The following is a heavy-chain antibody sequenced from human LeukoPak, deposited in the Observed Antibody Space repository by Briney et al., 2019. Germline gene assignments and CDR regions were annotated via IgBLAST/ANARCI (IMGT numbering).Heavy chain of an antibody. V-gene: IGHV4-59*08. CDR2: IYKSGST. CDR1: GGPISSYY. D-gene: IGHD3-22*01. CDR3: ARHRAYDSSSYYGLEYFQH. J-gene: IGHJ1*01. Sequence: SETLSLTCTVSGGPISSYYWSWIRQPPGKGLEWIGYIYKSGSTNYNPSLKSRVTISVDTSKNQFSLKLNSVTAADTAVYYCARHRAYDSSSYYGLEYFQHWGQGTLVTVSS.